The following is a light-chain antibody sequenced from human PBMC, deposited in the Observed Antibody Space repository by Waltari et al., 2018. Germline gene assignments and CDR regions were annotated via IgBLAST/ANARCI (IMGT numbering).Light chain of an antibody. V-gene: IGKV3-11*01. CDR1: QSVSSY. J-gene: IGKJ2*01. CDR3: QQRSNWPPMYT. CDR2: DAS. Sequence: EIVLTQSPATLSLSPGDRATLSCRASQSVSSYLAWYQQKPGQAPRVLIYDASSGGAGIPARFSGSGSGTGFTLSISSLEAEDFAVYYCQQRSNWPPMYTFGQGTKLEIK.